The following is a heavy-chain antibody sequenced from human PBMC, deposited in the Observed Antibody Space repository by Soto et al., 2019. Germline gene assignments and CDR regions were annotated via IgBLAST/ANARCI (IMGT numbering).Heavy chain of an antibody. CDR3: ARESRTGGTYYDFWSGYYDYGMDV. Sequence: EASVKVSCKASGYTFTSYGISWVRQAPGQGLEWMGWISAYNGNTNYAQKLQGRVTMTTDTSTSTAYMELRSLRSDDTAVYYCARESRTGGTYYDFWSGYYDYGMDVWGQGTTVTVSS. J-gene: IGHJ6*02. D-gene: IGHD3-3*01. CDR1: GYTFTSYG. CDR2: ISAYNGNT. V-gene: IGHV1-18*01.